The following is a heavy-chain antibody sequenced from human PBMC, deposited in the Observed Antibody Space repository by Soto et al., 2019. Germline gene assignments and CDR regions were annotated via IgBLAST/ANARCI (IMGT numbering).Heavy chain of an antibody. J-gene: IGHJ4*02. D-gene: IGHD1-1*01. CDR3: AKDPPTTGTTFDY. CDR1: GFTFSSFV. CDR2: INKSGGST. V-gene: IGHV3-23*01. Sequence: PGGSLRLSCAASGFTFSSFVMSWVRQAPGKGLEWVSTINKSGGSTYYADSVKGRFTISRDNSKNMLFLQINGLRAEDTAVYYCAKDPPTTGTTFDYWGRGTLVTVSS.